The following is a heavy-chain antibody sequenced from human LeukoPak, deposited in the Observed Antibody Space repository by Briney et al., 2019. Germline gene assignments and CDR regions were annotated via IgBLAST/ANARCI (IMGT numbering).Heavy chain of an antibody. D-gene: IGHD3-10*01. CDR3: AREGPYYYGSESSSGVDY. V-gene: IGHV3-53*01. J-gene: IGHJ4*02. CDR1: GFTVSSKY. Sequence: PGGSLRLSCAASGFTVSSKYMSWVRQAPGKGLEWVSVIYSGGSTHYADSVKGRFIISRDNSKNTLYLQMNSLRAEDTAVYYCAREGPYYYGSESSSGVDYWGQGTLVTVSS. CDR2: IYSGGST.